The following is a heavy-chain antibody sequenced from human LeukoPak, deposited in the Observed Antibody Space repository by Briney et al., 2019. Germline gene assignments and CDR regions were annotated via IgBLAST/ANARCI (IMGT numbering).Heavy chain of an antibody. CDR1: GFTFSSYG. Sequence: GGSLRLSCAASGFTFSSYGMHWVRQAPGKGLEWVAFIRYDGSNKYYADSVKGRFTISRDNSKNTLYLQMNSLRAEDTAVYYCARGTGYYYYYMDVWGKGTTVTVSS. V-gene: IGHV3-30*02. CDR2: IRYDGSNK. CDR3: ARGTGYYYYYMDV. J-gene: IGHJ6*03. D-gene: IGHD1-1*01.